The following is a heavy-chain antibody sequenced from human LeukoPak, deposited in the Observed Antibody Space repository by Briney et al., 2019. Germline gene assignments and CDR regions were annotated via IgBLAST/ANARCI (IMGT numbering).Heavy chain of an antibody. CDR2: INPNSGGT. CDR1: GYTFTSYD. J-gene: IGHJ4*02. CDR3: AREWFGEFPIDY. D-gene: IGHD3-10*01. Sequence: ASVKVSCKASGYTFTSYDIHWVRQATGQGLEWMGWINPNSGGTNYAQKFQGRVTMTRDTSISTAYMELSRLRSDDTAVYYCAREWFGEFPIDYWGQGTLVTVSS. V-gene: IGHV1-2*02.